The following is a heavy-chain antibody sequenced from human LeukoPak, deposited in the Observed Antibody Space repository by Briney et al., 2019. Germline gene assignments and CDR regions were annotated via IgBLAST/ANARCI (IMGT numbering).Heavy chain of an antibody. CDR1: GFTFSSYA. J-gene: IGHJ4*02. D-gene: IGHD3-10*01. V-gene: IGHV3-30-3*01. CDR3: ARASASNYYGSGSYYGDLDY. CDR2: ISYDGSNK. Sequence: GGSLRLSCAASGFTFSSYAMHWVRQAPGKGLEWVAVISYDGSNKYYADSVKGRFTISRDNSKNTLYLQMDSLRADDTAVYYCARASASNYYGSGSYYGDLDYWGQGTLVTVSS.